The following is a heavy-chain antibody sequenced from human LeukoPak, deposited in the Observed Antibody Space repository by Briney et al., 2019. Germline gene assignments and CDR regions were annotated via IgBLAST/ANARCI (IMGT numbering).Heavy chain of an antibody. CDR3: AKEPGYSSGWYGVDY. V-gene: IGHV3-23*01. Sequence: PGGSLRLSCAASGFTFSIYAMNWVRQAPGKGLEWVSSFSGSGGSTYYADSVKGRFTISRDNSKNTLYLQMNSLRAEDTAVYYCAKEPGYSSGWYGVDYWGQGTLVTVSS. D-gene: IGHD6-19*01. CDR2: FSGSGGST. J-gene: IGHJ4*02. CDR1: GFTFSIYA.